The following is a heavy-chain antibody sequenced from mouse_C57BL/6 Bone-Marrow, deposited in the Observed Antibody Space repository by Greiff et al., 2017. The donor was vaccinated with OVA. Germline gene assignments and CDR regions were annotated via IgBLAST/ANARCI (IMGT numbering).Heavy chain of an antibody. V-gene: IGHV1-7*01. Sequence: VQLQQSGAELAKPGASVKLSCKASGYTFTSYWMHWVKQRHGQGLEWIGYINPSSGYTKYNQKFKDKATLTADKSSSTAYMQLSILTYEDSAFYYWVRWCYAMDYWGQGTSVTVSS. CDR2: INPSSGYT. CDR3: VRWCYAMDY. D-gene: IGHD1-1*02. CDR1: GYTFTSYW. J-gene: IGHJ4*01.